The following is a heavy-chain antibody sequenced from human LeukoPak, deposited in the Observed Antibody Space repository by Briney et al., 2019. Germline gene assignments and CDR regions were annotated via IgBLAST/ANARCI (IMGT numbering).Heavy chain of an antibody. CDR1: GGSISSYY. V-gene: IGHV4-4*07. Sequence: NPSETLSLTCTVSGGSISSYYWSWIRQPAGKGLEWIGRIYTSGSTNYNPSLKSRVTMSVDTSKNQFYLKLTSVTAADTAVYYCAREHPVAIAPDHWGQGTLVTVSS. D-gene: IGHD5-12*01. CDR3: AREHPVAIAPDH. CDR2: IYTSGST. J-gene: IGHJ4*02.